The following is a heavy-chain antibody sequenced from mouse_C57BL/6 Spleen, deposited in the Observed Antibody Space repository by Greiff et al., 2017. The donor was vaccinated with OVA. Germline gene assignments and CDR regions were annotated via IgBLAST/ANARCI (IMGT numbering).Heavy chain of an antibody. J-gene: IGHJ4*01. V-gene: IGHV5-17*01. Sequence: DVQLVESGGGLVKPGGSLKLSCAASGFTFSDYGMHWVRQAPEKGLEWVAYISSGSSTIYYADTVKGRFTISRDNAKNTLFLLMTSLRSEDTAMYYCAREHFYAMDYWGQGTSVTVSS. CDR3: AREHFYAMDY. CDR1: GFTFSDYG. CDR2: ISSGSSTI.